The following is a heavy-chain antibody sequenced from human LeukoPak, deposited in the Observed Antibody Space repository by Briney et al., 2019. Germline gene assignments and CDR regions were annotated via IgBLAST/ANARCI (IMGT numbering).Heavy chain of an antibody. V-gene: IGHV4-61*02. CDR3: ARGNYDFWNDYYYYYMDV. CDR1: GGSISSGSYY. D-gene: IGHD3-3*01. CDR2: IYTSGST. J-gene: IGHJ6*03. Sequence: SETLSLTCTVSGGSISSGSYYWSWIRQPAGKGLEWIGRIYTSGSTNYNPSLKSRVTISVDTSKNQFSLKLSSVTAADTAVYYCARGNYDFWNDYYYYYMDVWGKGTTVTVSS.